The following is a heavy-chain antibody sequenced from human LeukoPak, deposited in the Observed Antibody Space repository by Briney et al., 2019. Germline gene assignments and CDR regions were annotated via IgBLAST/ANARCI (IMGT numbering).Heavy chain of an antibody. D-gene: IGHD1-26*01. J-gene: IGHJ4*02. CDR2: ISSSSSYI. CDR3: ASSGGSSSFDY. CDR1: GFTFSSYS. Sequence: GGSLRLSCAASGFTFSSYSMNWVRQAPGKGLEWVSSISSSSSYIHYADSVKGRFTISRDNAKNSLYLQMNSLRAEDTAVYYCASSGGSSSFDYWGQGTLVTVSS. V-gene: IGHV3-21*01.